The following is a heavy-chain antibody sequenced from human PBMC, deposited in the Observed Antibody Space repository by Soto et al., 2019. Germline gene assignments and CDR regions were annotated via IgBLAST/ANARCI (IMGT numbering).Heavy chain of an antibody. CDR2: MNPNSDNT. J-gene: IGHJ5*02. Sequence: ASVKVSCKASGYTFTSYDINWVRQATGQGHERMGWMNPNSDNTGYAQKFQGRVTMTRNTSISTAYMELSSLRSEDTAVYYCARTLRRFLERNWFDPWGQGTLVTVSS. D-gene: IGHD3-3*01. V-gene: IGHV1-8*01. CDR3: ARTLRRFLERNWFDP. CDR1: GYTFTSYD.